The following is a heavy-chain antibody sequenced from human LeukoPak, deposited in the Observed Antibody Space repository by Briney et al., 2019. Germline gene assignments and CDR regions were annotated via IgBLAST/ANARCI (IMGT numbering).Heavy chain of an antibody. V-gene: IGHV4-59*01. J-gene: IGHJ6*02. CDR1: GGSISSYY. CDR2: IYYSGST. Sequence: SETLPLTCTVSGGSISSYYWSWIRQPPGKGLEWIGYIYYSGSTDYNPSLKSRVTISVDTSKNQFSLKLSSVTAADTAVYYCAREDPYYYGMDVWGQGTTVTVSS. CDR3: AREDPYYYGMDV.